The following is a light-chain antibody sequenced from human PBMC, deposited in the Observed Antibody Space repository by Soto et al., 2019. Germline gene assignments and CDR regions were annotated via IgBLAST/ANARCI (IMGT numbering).Light chain of an antibody. Sequence: GVTLSPDTLSLSPEERATLSCRASQTVRNNYLAWYQQKPGQAPSLLIYDASSRATGIPDRFSGGGSGTYFTLTISRLEPEDFAVYYSQQFSSYPLTFGGGTKVDIK. CDR1: QTVRNNY. CDR2: DAS. V-gene: IGKV3-20*01. J-gene: IGKJ4*01. CDR3: QQFSSYPLT.